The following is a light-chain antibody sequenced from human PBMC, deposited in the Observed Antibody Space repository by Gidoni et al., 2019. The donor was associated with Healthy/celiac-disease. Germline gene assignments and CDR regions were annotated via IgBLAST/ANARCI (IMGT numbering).Light chain of an antibody. V-gene: IGKV3-11*01. J-gene: IGKJ4*01. CDR3: QQRSNWPPKLT. CDR1: QSVSSY. Sequence: EIVLTQSPATLSLSPGERATLSCRASQSVSSYLAWYQQKPGQAPRLLIYDASNRATGIPARFSGSGSWTDFTLTISSLEPEDFAVYYCQQRSNWPPKLTFGGGTKVEIK. CDR2: DAS.